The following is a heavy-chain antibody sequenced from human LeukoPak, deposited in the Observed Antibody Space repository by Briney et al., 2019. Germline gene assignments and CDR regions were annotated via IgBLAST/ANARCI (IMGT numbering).Heavy chain of an antibody. J-gene: IGHJ4*02. Sequence: ASVKVSCKASGYSFTSYYMHWVRQAPGQGLEGMGIINPSGGSASYAQKFQGRVTMTSDTSTSTVYMEVSSLRSEDTAVYYCARVFTPGRFDYWGQGTLVTVSS. CDR1: GYSFTSYY. V-gene: IGHV1-46*01. CDR3: ARVFTPGRFDY. CDR2: INPSGGSA.